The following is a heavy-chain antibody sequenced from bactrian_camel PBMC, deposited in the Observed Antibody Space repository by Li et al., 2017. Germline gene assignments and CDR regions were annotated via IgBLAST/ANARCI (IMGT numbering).Heavy chain of an antibody. J-gene: IGHJ6*01. CDR1: GSTTSVNC. D-gene: IGHD2*01. CDR3: AADLRWCRSGYFDPHGRVGY. Sequence: QVQLVESGGGSVQAGRSLRLSCAASGSTTSVNCMGWSRQSPGKERERVASIYTGSGNTYYSDSVKGRFGISQDNAKATVYLQMNSLEPEDTAIYYCAADLRWCRSGYFDPHGRVGYWGQGTQVTVS. V-gene: IGHV3S53*01. CDR2: IYTGSGNT.